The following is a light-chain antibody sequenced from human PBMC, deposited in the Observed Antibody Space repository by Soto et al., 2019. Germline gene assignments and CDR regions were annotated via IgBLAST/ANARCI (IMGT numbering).Light chain of an antibody. J-gene: IGLJ2*01. CDR3: YSYAGNNIVI. CDR1: SSDVGNYDF. CDR2: EVN. Sequence: QSALTQPPSASGSPGQSVTISCTGTSSDVGNYDFVSWYQQHPGKAPKLIIYEVNKRPSGVPDRFSGSKSGNTASLTVSGLQAEDEAYYSCYSYAGNNIVIFGGGTKLTVL. V-gene: IGLV2-8*01.